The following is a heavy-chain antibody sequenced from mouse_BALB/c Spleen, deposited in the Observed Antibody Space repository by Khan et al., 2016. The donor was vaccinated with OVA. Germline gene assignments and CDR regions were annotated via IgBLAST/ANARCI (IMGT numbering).Heavy chain of an antibody. D-gene: IGHD1-1*01. J-gene: IGHJ1*01. CDR3: ARPPITTVVATSYWFFDV. Sequence: EVQVVESGGGLVQPGGSLKLSCAASGFTFSSYAMSWVRQTPEKRLEWVATISSGGNYTYYPDSVKGRFTISRDNAKNTLYLQMSSLRSEDTAMYYCARPPITTVVATSYWFFDVWGAGTTVTVSS. CDR1: GFTFSSYA. V-gene: IGHV5-9-3*01. CDR2: ISSGGNYT.